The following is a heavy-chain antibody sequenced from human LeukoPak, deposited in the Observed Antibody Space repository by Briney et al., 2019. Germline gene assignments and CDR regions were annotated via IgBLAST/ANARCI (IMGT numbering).Heavy chain of an antibody. CDR2: IYTSGST. Sequence: SETLSLTCTVSGASISSGSYYWSWIRQPAGKGLEWIGRIYTSGSTNYDPSLNSRVTISVDRSKNQFSLKLSSVTAADTAVYYCASFYCSGASCYREYFQHWGQGTMVTVSS. CDR1: GASISSGSYY. V-gene: IGHV4-61*02. J-gene: IGHJ1*01. CDR3: ASFYCSGASCYREYFQH. D-gene: IGHD2-15*01.